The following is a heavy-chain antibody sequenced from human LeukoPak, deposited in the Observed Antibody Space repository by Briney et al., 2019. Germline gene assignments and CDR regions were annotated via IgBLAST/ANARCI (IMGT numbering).Heavy chain of an antibody. CDR2: ISWNSGSI. Sequence: PGGSLRLSCEASGFTFDDYAMHWVRQAPGKGLEWVSGISWNSGSIGYADSVKGRFTISRDNAKNSLYLQMNSLRAEDTALYYCAKDPHSDSSGYYYTYFDYWGQGTLVTVSS. CDR1: GFTFDDYA. J-gene: IGHJ4*02. CDR3: AKDPHSDSSGYYYTYFDY. V-gene: IGHV3-9*01. D-gene: IGHD3-22*01.